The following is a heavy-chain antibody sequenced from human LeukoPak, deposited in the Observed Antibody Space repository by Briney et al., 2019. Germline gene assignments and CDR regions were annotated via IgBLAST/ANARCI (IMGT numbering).Heavy chain of an antibody. D-gene: IGHD2-15*01. Sequence: GGSLRLSCAASGFTFSSYGMHWVRQAPGKGLEWVAVIWYDGSNKYYADSMKGRFTISRDNSRNTLYLQMNSLRAEDTAVYYCAKGFSYCSGGSCYPNTYYYYYMDVWGKGTMVTVSS. CDR1: GFTFSSYG. CDR2: IWYDGSNK. V-gene: IGHV3-33*06. CDR3: AKGFSYCSGGSCYPNTYYYYYMDV. J-gene: IGHJ6*03.